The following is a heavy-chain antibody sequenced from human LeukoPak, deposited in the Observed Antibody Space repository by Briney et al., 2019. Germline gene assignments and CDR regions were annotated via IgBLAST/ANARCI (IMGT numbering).Heavy chain of an antibody. V-gene: IGHV3-7*01. CDR1: GFTFSSYW. CDR2: IKQDVSEK. Sequence: GGSLRLSCAASGFTFSSYWMSWVRQAPGKGLEWVANIKQDVSEKYYVDSVKGRFTISRNNANNSLYLQMNSLRAEGTAVYDCARDWTGTTSDQLFEYWGQGTLVTVSS. J-gene: IGHJ4*02. CDR3: ARDWTGTTSDQLFEY. D-gene: IGHD1-1*01.